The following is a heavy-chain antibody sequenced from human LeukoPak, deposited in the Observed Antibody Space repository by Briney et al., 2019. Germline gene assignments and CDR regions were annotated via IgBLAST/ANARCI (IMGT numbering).Heavy chain of an antibody. CDR2: IKHDGSVQ. V-gene: IGHV3-7*01. J-gene: IGHJ2*01. CDR1: GFTFSSYW. D-gene: IGHD6-13*01. CDR3: ARAAYSSTWYSRYFDL. Sequence: PGGSLRLSCAASGFTFSSYWMSWVRQDPGKGLEWVANIKHDGSVQYCVDSVKGRFTISRDNAKNSLYLQMNSLRAEDTAVYYCARAAYSSTWYSRYFDLWGRGTLVTVSS.